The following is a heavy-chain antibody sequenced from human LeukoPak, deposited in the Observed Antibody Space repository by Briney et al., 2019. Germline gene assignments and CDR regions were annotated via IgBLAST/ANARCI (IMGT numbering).Heavy chain of an antibody. J-gene: IGHJ4*02. V-gene: IGHV3-23*01. CDR1: GFTFSSYA. Sequence: GGSLRLSCAASGFTFSSYAMNWVRQAPGKGLEWVSAISGGGGSTYYTDSVKGRFTISRDNSKNTLYLQMNSLRAEDTAVYYCATRIQLLGLYWGQGTLVTVSS. D-gene: IGHD5-18*01. CDR2: ISGGGGST. CDR3: ATRIQLLGLY.